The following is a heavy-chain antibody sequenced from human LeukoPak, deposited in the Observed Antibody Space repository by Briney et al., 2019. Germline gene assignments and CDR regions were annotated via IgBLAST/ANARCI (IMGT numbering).Heavy chain of an antibody. D-gene: IGHD5-18*01. CDR3: ASSWFLAVTHFDY. CDR2: INPNSGGT. CDR1: GYTFTGYY. V-gene: IGHV1-2*02. J-gene: IGHJ4*02. Sequence: ASVKVSCKASGYTFTGYYMHWVRQAPGQGLEWMGWINPNSGGTNYAQKFQGRVTMTRDTSIATAYMELSSLRSEDTAVYYCASSWFLAVTHFDYWGQGTLVTVSS.